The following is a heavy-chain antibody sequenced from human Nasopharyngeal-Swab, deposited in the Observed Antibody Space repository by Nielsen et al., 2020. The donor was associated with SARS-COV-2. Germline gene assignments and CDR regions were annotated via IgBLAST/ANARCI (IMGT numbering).Heavy chain of an antibody. CDR2: ILPMFGRA. Sequence: SVKVSWKASGGTFSSNAINWVRQAPGQGLEWMGGILPMFGRASYAQKFQGRVTITADKSTSTAYMELSSLRSEDTAVYYCARERGISGDQYHYYMDVWGKGTTVTVSS. CDR1: GGTFSSNA. J-gene: IGHJ6*03. D-gene: IGHD2-21*02. CDR3: ARERGISGDQYHYYMDV. V-gene: IGHV1-69*06.